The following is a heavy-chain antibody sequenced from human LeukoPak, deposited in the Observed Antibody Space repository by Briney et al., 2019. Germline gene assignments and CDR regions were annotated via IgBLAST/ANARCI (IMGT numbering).Heavy chain of an antibody. CDR3: ARTEMATLSFDY. D-gene: IGHD5-24*01. CDR1: GGSISSSSYY. J-gene: IGHJ4*02. CDR2: ISYSGST. Sequence: SETLSLTCTVSGGSISSSSYYWGWTRQPPGKGLEWIGIISYSGSTYYNPSLKSRGTISVDTSKNQFSLKLSSVTAADTAVYYCARTEMATLSFDYWGQGTLVTVSS. V-gene: IGHV4-39*07.